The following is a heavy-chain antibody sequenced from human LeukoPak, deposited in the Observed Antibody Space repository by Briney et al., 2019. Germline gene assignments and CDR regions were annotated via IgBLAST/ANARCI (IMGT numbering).Heavy chain of an antibody. J-gene: IGHJ4*02. CDR3: ARGTNGPRLNY. CDR1: GGSFSAYY. CDR2: ISPSGSA. V-gene: IGHV4-34*01. D-gene: IGHD5-12*01. Sequence: PSETLSLTCAVNGGSFSAYYWTWIRQSPGKGLEWIGEISPSGSANYHPSLKSRVTTSLDTSNNQFSLRLRSVTAADTALYYCARGTNGPRLNYWGQGTLVTVSS.